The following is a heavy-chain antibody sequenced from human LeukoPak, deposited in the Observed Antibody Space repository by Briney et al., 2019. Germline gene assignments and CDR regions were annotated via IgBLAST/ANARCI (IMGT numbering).Heavy chain of an antibody. Sequence: GGSLRLSCAASGFTLSSYWMHWVRQAPGKGLVWVSRISSDGSITTYADSVKGRFTISRDTAKNTLFLQMNSLSVDDTAVYYCARSMVRGDVWGQGTMVTVSS. D-gene: IGHD3-10*01. CDR3: ARSMVRGDV. CDR1: GFTLSSYW. CDR2: ISSDGSIT. V-gene: IGHV3-74*01. J-gene: IGHJ3*01.